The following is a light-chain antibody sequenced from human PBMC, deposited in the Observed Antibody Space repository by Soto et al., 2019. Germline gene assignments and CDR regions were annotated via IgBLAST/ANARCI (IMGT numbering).Light chain of an antibody. V-gene: IGLV2-23*02. J-gene: IGLJ1*01. CDR3: CSYAGSYV. Sequence: QSALTQPASVSGSPGQSITIPCTGTSSDVGSYNLVSWYQQHPGKAPKLMIYEVSKRPSWVSNRFSGSKSGNTASLTISGLQAEDEADYYCCSYAGSYVFGTGTKVTVL. CDR2: EVS. CDR1: SSDVGSYNL.